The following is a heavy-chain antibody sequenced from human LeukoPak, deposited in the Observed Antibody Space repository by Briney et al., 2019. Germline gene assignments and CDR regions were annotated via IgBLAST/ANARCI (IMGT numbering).Heavy chain of an antibody. CDR1: GGSISSDY. CDR3: ARLSGYSSGHYYSDY. J-gene: IGHJ4*02. Sequence: PSETLSPTCTVFGGSISSDYWSWIRQPPGKGLEWIGYIYYRGSTNYNPSLKSRVTISVDTSKNQFSLKLSSVTAADTAVYYCARLSGYSSGHYYSDYWGQGTLVTASS. D-gene: IGHD3-22*01. V-gene: IGHV4-59*01. CDR2: IYYRGST.